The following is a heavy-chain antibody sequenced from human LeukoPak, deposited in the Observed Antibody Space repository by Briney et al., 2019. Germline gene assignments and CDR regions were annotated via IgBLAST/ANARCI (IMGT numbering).Heavy chain of an antibody. CDR3: ARAPSSSWYEGYFDL. D-gene: IGHD6-13*01. CDR2: ISYDGSNK. CDR1: GFTFSSYA. V-gene: IGHV3-30-3*01. Sequence: GGSLRLSCAASGFTFSSYAMHWVRQAPGKGLEWVAVISYDGSNKYYADSVKGRFTISRDNSKNTLYLQMNSLRAEDTAVYYCARAPSSSWYEGYFDLWGRGTLVTVSS. J-gene: IGHJ2*01.